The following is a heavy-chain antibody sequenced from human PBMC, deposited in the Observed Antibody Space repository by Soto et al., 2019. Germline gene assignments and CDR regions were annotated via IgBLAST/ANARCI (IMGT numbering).Heavy chain of an antibody. Sequence: APVKVSCKASGGTFSSYAISWVRQAPGQGLEWMGGIIPIFGTANYAQKFQGRVTITADESTSTAYMELSSLRSEDTAVYYCARARAGSDVFDISGQRTMVTFSS. J-gene: IGHJ3*02. V-gene: IGHV1-69*13. D-gene: IGHD6-19*01. CDR2: IIPIFGTA. CDR1: GGTFSSYA. CDR3: ARARAGSDVFDI.